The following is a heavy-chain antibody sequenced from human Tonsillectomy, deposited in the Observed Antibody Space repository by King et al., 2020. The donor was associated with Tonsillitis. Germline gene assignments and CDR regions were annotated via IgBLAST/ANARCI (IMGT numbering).Heavy chain of an antibody. CDR3: ARDRDDYIFDY. CDR1: GFTFSGYG. Sequence: HVQLVESGGGVVQPGRSLRLSCAASGFTFSGYGIHWVRQAPGKGLEWVAVISDDGSNKYYADSVKSRFTISRDNSKNTLYLQMYSLTAEDTAVYYCARDRDDYIFDYWGQGTLVTVSS. V-gene: IGHV3-33*05. CDR2: ISDDGSNK. J-gene: IGHJ4*02. D-gene: IGHD4/OR15-4a*01.